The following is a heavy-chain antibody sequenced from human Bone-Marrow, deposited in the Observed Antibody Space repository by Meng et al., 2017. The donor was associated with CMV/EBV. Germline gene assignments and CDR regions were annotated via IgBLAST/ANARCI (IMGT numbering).Heavy chain of an antibody. V-gene: IGHV1-46*01. D-gene: IGHD3-16*01. CDR3: ARVTFGGARDY. CDR1: GYTFTSNY. Sequence: SCEATGYTFTSNYMHWVRQAPGQGLEWMGIIDPSGDSTSYEQKFQGRVTMTRDTSTSTVYMELSSLRSEDTAVYYCARVTFGGARDYWGQGTLVTVSS. J-gene: IGHJ4*02. CDR2: IDPSGDST.